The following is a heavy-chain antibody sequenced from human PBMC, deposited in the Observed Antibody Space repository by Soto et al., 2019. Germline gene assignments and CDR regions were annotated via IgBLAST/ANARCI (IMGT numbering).Heavy chain of an antibody. CDR2: IYPGDSDT. D-gene: IGHD6-13*01. CDR3: ARKVAAAGTWSWFDP. CDR1: GYSFTSYW. V-gene: IGHV5-51*01. Sequence: GESLKISCKGSGYSFTSYWIGWVRQMPGKGLEWMGIIYPGDSDTRYSPSFQGQVTISADKSISTAYLQWSSLKASDTAMYYCARKVAAAGTWSWFDPWGQGTLVTVYS. J-gene: IGHJ5*02.